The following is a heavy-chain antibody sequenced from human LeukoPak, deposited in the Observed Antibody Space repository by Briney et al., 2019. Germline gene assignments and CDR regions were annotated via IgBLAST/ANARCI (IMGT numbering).Heavy chain of an antibody. Sequence: SETLSLTCTVSGGSISSYYWGWIRQPPGKGLEWIGSIYYSGSTYYNPSLKSRVTISVDTSKNQFSLKLSSVTAADTADYYCARAQGNGLIDFWGQGTLVTVSS. CDR3: ARAQGNGLIDF. CDR2: IYYSGST. J-gene: IGHJ4*02. CDR1: GGSISSYY. D-gene: IGHD3/OR15-3a*01. V-gene: IGHV4-39*01.